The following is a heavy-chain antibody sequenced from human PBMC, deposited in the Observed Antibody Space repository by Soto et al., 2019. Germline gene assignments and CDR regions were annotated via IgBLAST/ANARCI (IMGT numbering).Heavy chain of an antibody. J-gene: IGHJ4*02. V-gene: IGHV3-30*04. CDR3: AKDRGRWLKLGYFDY. CDR2: ISYDGSQK. Sequence: QVQLVDSGGGMVQPGRSLSLSCAASGFSFSSSAMHWVCQAPDKGLEWVAIISYDGSQKYYADSVKGRFTISRDNSKNTLSLQMNSLRAEDTAVYFCAKDRGRWLKLGYFDYWGQGTLVTVSS. CDR1: GFSFSSSA. D-gene: IGHD3-16*01.